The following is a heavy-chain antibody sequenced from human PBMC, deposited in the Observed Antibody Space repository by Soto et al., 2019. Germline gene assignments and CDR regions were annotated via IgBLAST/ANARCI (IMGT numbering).Heavy chain of an antibody. J-gene: IGHJ4*02. V-gene: IGHV4-30-4*01. Sequence: SETLSLTCSVSGGSISDGAYSWSWIRQPPGEGLEWIGHIYDSGRTYSNPSLNSRVTVSVDMSKNQFSLKVTSVTAADTAVYYRAKGPAGDKVDSWGRGILVT. CDR1: GGSISDGAYS. CDR2: IYDSGRT. D-gene: IGHD7-27*01. CDR3: AKGPAGDKVDS.